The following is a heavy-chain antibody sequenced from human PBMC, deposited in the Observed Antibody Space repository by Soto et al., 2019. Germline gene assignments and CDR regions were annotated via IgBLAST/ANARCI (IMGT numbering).Heavy chain of an antibody. CDR1: GYIFTGYV. CDR2: ISPYNGHT. V-gene: IGHV1-18*04. D-gene: IGHD3-16*01. CDR3: ARGGSAYHKRIGFEGTMDV. Sequence: ASVKVSCKASGYIFTGYVISWVLQSPGQGLEWMGWISPYNGHTEFAQMLQGRLTLTTDTSTTTGFMELSNLTSDDTAVYYCARGGSAYHKRIGFEGTMDVWGQGTTVTVSS. J-gene: IGHJ6*02.